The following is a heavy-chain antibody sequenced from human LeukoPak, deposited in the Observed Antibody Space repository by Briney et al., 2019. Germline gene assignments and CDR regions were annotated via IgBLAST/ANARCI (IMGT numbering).Heavy chain of an antibody. CDR1: GESFSGYY. V-gene: IGHV4-34*01. J-gene: IGHJ4*02. Sequence: SETLSLTCAVYGESFSGYYWSWIRQPPGKGLEWIGEINHSGSTNYNPSLKSRVTISVDTSKNQFSLKLSSVTAADTAVYYCAGAVTVTKPFAYWGQGTLVTVSS. CDR3: AGAVTVTKPFAY. CDR2: INHSGST. D-gene: IGHD4-17*01.